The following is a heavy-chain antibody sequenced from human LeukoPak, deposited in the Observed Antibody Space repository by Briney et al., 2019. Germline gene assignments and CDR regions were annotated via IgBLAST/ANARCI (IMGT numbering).Heavy chain of an antibody. V-gene: IGHV3-23*01. CDR1: GFTFSNYG. J-gene: IGHJ3*02. CDR3: AKGYYDFWAGAFDI. CDR2: ISDSGVST. D-gene: IGHD3-3*01. Sequence: GGSLRLSCAASGFTFSNYGMNWVRQAPGKGLEWVSAISDSGVSTYYADSVKGRFTVSRDNSKNTLYLQMNSLRAEDTAVYYCAKGYYDFWAGAFDIWGQGTMVTVSS.